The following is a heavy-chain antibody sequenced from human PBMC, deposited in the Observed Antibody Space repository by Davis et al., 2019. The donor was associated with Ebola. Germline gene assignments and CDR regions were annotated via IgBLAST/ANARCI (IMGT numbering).Heavy chain of an antibody. V-gene: IGHV1-18*04. Sequence: ASVKVSCKASGYTFTGYYMHWVRQAPGQGLEWMGWISAYNGNTNYAQKFQGRVIMTRDTSTSTAYLELRSLRSDDTAVYYCARDRPYDSSGYFPWSMDVWGQGTTVTVSS. CDR2: ISAYNGNT. CDR1: GYTFTGYY. D-gene: IGHD3-22*01. CDR3: ARDRPYDSSGYFPWSMDV. J-gene: IGHJ6*02.